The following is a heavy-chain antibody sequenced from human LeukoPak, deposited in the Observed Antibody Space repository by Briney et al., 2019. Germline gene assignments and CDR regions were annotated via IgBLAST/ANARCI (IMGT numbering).Heavy chain of an antibody. CDR1: RFTFSNYG. Sequence: GGSLRLSCAASRFTFSNYGVNWVRQAPGKGLEWVSYINSRSSTIYYADSVRGRFTISRDNAKNSLYLQMNSLKAEDTAIYYCVKGGGNVRRYFEYWGQGTLVTVSS. V-gene: IGHV3-48*01. D-gene: IGHD4-23*01. CDR2: INSRSSTI. CDR3: VKGGGNVRRYFEY. J-gene: IGHJ4*02.